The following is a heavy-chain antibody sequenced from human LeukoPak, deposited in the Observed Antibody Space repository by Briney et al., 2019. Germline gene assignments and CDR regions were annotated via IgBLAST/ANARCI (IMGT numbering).Heavy chain of an antibody. CDR1: GFTFSSYW. J-gene: IGHJ4*02. D-gene: IGHD4-17*01. CDR3: ARRPATVPIDY. CDR2: INSDGSTT. Sequence: PGGSLRLSCAASGFTFSSYWMHWVRQAPGKGLVWVSRINSDGSTTSYADSVKGRFSISRDNAKNTLYLQMNSLRAEDTAVYYCARRPATVPIDYWGQGTLVTVSS. V-gene: IGHV3-74*01.